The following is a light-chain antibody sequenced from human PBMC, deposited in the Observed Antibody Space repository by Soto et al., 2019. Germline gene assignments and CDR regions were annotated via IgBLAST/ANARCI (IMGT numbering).Light chain of an antibody. J-gene: IGKJ5*01. V-gene: IGKV3-15*01. Sequence: EIVMTQSPATLSVSPGERATLSCRASQSVSSDLLAWYQLKPGQAPRLLIYAASTRATGVPARFSGSGSGTEFTLTISSLQSEDFAVYYCQQYNDWPGTFGQGTRLEIK. CDR3: QQYNDWPGT. CDR2: AAS. CDR1: QSVSSD.